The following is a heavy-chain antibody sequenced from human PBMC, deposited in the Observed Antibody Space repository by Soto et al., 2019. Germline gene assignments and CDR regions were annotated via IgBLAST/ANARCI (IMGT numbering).Heavy chain of an antibody. CDR3: AKASGSFNYYYYYYMDV. V-gene: IGHV3-23*01. Sequence: PGGSLRLSCAASGFSFSGYTMNWVRQAQGKGLEWVSVISEDGSNKYYADSVKGRFTISRDNSKSTLYLQMNSLRAEDTAVYYCAKASGSFNYYYYYYMDVWGKGTTVNVSS. D-gene: IGHD3-10*01. CDR1: GFSFSGYT. J-gene: IGHJ6*03. CDR2: ISEDGSNK.